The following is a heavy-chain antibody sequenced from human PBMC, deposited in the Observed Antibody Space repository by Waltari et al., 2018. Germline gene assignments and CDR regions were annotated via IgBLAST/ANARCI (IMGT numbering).Heavy chain of an antibody. J-gene: IGHJ6*02. D-gene: IGHD1-26*01. V-gene: IGHV3-33*01. Sequence: QEKLVESGGGVVQSGRSLKLSCEASGFSFTNYGMHWVRQAQGKGREWVAIIWYDGSKKYYADSVKGRFDISRDNSRNTLYLQMDSLRAEDTAVYFCARDQYGESFYYAMNVWGQGTAVTVSS. CDR2: IWYDGSKK. CDR3: ARDQYGESFYYAMNV. CDR1: GFSFTNYG.